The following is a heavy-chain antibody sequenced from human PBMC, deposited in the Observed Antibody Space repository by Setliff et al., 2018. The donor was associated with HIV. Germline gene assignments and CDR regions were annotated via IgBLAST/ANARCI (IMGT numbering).Heavy chain of an antibody. V-gene: IGHV4-34*01. CDR1: GAPSSGFY. CDR2: INYSRVT. J-gene: IGHJ4*02. CDR3: TRRRGPMVRGVDPSPSYYLDY. D-gene: IGHD3-10*01. Sequence: SETLSLTCAVYGAPSSGFYWSWIRQTPGKGLEWIGEINYSRVTNYNPSLKSRVTISVDTSKNQFSLTMTSVRAGGTAVYYCTRRRGPMVRGVDPSPSYYLDYWGQGTRVTVSS.